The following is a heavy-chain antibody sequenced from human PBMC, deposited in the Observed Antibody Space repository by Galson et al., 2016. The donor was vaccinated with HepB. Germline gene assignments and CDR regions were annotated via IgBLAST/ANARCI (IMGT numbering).Heavy chain of an antibody. CDR3: AKSPSDYDDYGTGFDY. Sequence: SLRLSCAASGFTLSSFGMHWVRQAPGKGLEWVAVISDDGSIKYYADSVKGRFTISRDNSKNTLYLQMNSLRAEDTAVYYCAKSPSDYDDYGTGFDYWGQGTLVTVSS. D-gene: IGHD4-17*01. CDR1: GFTLSSFG. J-gene: IGHJ4*02. CDR2: ISDDGSIK. V-gene: IGHV3-30*18.